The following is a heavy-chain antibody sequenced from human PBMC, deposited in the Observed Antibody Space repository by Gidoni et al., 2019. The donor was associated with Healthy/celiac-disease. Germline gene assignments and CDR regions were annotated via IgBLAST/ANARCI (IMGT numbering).Heavy chain of an antibody. J-gene: IGHJ5*02. V-gene: IGHV3-23*01. CDR3: AKDRVTIFGVVTDPSFNWFDP. CDR2: ISGSGGST. CDR1: GFTFRSNA. Sequence: VQLLESGGGLVQPGGSLRLSCAASGFTFRSNALIWVRQAPGKGLEWVSAISGSGGSTYYADSVKGRFTISRDNSKNTLYLQMNSLRAEDTAVYYCAKDRVTIFGVVTDPSFNWFDPWGQGTLVTVSS. D-gene: IGHD3-3*01.